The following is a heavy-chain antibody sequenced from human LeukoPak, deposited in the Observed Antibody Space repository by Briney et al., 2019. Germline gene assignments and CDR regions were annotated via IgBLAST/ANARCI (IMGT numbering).Heavy chain of an antibody. CDR1: GFTFSSYS. V-gene: IGHV3-48*01. CDR2: ISSSSSTI. D-gene: IGHD3-22*01. J-gene: IGHJ4*02. CDR3: ARDDYYDSSGYFDY. Sequence: PGASLRLSCAASGFTFSSYSMNWVRQAPGKGLEWVSYISSSSSTIYYADSVKGRFTISRDNAKNSLYLQMNSLRAEDTAVYYCARDDYYDSSGYFDYWGQGTLVTVSS.